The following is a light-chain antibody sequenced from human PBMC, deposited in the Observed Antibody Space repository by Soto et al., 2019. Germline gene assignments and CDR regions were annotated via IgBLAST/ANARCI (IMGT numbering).Light chain of an antibody. CDR2: DAS. CDR1: QGIGSD. V-gene: IGKV1-6*01. Sequence: AIQMTQSPSSLSASAGGRVTITCRATQGIGSDLTWYQQKPGKAPKLLIYDASNLQSGVPSRFSGSGSGTDFTLTISSLQPEDFATYYCLQDNSYPYTFGQGTKVDIK. CDR3: LQDNSYPYT. J-gene: IGKJ2*01.